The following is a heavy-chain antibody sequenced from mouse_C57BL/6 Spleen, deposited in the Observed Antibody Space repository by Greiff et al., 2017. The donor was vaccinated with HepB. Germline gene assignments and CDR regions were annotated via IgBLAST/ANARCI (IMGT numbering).Heavy chain of an antibody. CDR2: IDPETGGT. J-gene: IGHJ2*01. CDR3: ASNGCSFDY. V-gene: IGHV1-15*01. Sequence: QVQLQQSGAELVRPGASVTLSCKASGYTFTDYEMHWVKQKPVHGLEWIGAIDPETGGTAYNQKFKGKAILTADKSSSTAYMELRSLTSEDSAVYYCASNGCSFDYWGQGTTLTVSS. D-gene: IGHD2-2*01. CDR1: GYTFTDYE.